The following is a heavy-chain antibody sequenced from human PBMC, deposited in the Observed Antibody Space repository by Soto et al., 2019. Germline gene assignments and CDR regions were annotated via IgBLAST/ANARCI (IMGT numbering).Heavy chain of an antibody. CDR3: ARARYCSGGSCDYYYGMDV. V-gene: IGHV3-30-3*01. CDR1: GFTFSSYA. CDR2: ISYDGSNK. Sequence: GGSLRLSCAASGFTFSSYAMHWVRQAPGKGLEWVAVISYDGSNKYYADSVKGRFTISRDNSKNTLYLQMNSLRAEDTAVYYCARARYCSGGSCDYYYGMDVWGQGTTVTVSS. J-gene: IGHJ6*02. D-gene: IGHD2-15*01.